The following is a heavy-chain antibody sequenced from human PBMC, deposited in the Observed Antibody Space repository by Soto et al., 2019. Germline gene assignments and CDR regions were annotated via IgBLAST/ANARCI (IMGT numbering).Heavy chain of an antibody. V-gene: IGHV3-13*01. CDR3: ARDKADSDAFDI. J-gene: IGHJ3*02. CDR2: IGTAGDT. D-gene: IGHD2-21*01. CDR1: GFTFSSYD. Sequence: PGWSLRLSCAASGFTFSSYDMHWVRQATGKGLEWVSSIGTAGDTYYPGSVKGRFTISRENAKNSLYLQMNSLRAGDTAVYYCARDKADSDAFDIWGQGTMVTVS.